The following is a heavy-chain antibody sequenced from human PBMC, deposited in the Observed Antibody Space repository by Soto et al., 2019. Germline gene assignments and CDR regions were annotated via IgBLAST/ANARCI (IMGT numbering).Heavy chain of an antibody. CDR2: ISSSSSYI. CDR1: GFTFSSYS. V-gene: IGHV3-21*01. CDR3: ARVWQDIVVVVAATWGAFDY. Sequence: PGGSLRLSCAASGFTFSSYSMNWVRQAPGKGLEWVSSISSSSSYIYYADSVKGRFTISRDNAKNSLYLQMNSLRAEDTAVYYCARVWQDIVVVVAATWGAFDYWGQGTLVTVSS. D-gene: IGHD2-15*01. J-gene: IGHJ4*02.